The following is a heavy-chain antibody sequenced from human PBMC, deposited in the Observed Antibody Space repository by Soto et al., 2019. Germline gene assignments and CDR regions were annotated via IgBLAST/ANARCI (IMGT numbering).Heavy chain of an antibody. D-gene: IGHD2-8*01. Sequence: SVKVSCKASGGTFSSYAISWVRQAPGQGLEWMGGIIPIFGTANYAQKFQGRVTITADESTSTAYMELSSLRSEDTAVYYCAREGYCTNGVCGETWFDPWGQGTLVTVSS. CDR2: IIPIFGTA. CDR1: GGTFSSYA. V-gene: IGHV1-69*13. J-gene: IGHJ5*02. CDR3: AREGYCTNGVCGETWFDP.